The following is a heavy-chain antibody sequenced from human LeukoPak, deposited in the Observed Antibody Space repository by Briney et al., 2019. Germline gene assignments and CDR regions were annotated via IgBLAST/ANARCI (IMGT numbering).Heavy chain of an antibody. CDR1: GFTFGSYA. V-gene: IGHV3-23*01. CDR2: IIGSGGST. J-gene: IGHJ3*02. D-gene: IGHD6-19*01. CDR3: AKKKSPVAGPDAFDI. Sequence: PGGSLRLSCAASGFTFGSYAMSWVRQAPGKGLEWVSAIIGSGGSTYYTDSVKGRFAISRDNSKDTLYLQMSSLRAEDTAVYYCAKKKSPVAGPDAFDIWGQGTMVTASS.